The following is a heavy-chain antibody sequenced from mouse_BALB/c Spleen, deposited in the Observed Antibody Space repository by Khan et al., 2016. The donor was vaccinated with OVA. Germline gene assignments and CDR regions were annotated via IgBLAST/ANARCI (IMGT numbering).Heavy chain of an antibody. Sequence: QVQLQQSGAELARPGASVKMSCKASGYTFTTYTIHWVKQRPGQGLEWIGYIIPSTDYTTYNQKFKDKATLTADKSSSTAYMQLSSLTSDDSAVYYCATEGAYYRSDGWFAYWGQGTLVTVSA. V-gene: IGHV1-4*01. J-gene: IGHJ3*01. CDR1: GYTFTTYT. CDR3: ATEGAYYRSDGWFAY. CDR2: IIPSTDYT. D-gene: IGHD2-14*01.